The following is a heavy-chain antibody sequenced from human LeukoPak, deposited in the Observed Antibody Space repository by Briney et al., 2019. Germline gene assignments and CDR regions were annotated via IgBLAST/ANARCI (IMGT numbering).Heavy chain of an antibody. V-gene: IGHV1-69*04. J-gene: IGHJ3*02. CDR2: ITPILGIA. Sequence: GASVKVSCKASGGTFSSYAISWVRQAPGQGLEWMGRITPILGIANYAQKFQGRVTITADKSTSTAYMELSSLRSEDTAVYYCAREGTYYYDSSRRGAFDIWGQGTMVTVSS. D-gene: IGHD3-22*01. CDR1: GGTFSSYA. CDR3: AREGTYYYDSSRRGAFDI.